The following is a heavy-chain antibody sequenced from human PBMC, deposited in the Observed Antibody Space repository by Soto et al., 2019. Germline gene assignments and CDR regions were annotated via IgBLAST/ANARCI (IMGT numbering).Heavy chain of an antibody. Sequence: PSETLSLTCAVYGGSFSGYYWSWIRQPPGKGLEWIGEINHSGSTNYNPSLKSRVTISVDTSKNQFSLKLSSVTAADTAVYYCARAGRVTVILWNCRPLKVPFDIWGQGTMVTVS. J-gene: IGHJ3*02. CDR2: INHSGST. V-gene: IGHV4-34*01. D-gene: IGHD3-22*01. CDR3: ARAGRVTVILWNCRPLKVPFDI. CDR1: GGSFSGYY.